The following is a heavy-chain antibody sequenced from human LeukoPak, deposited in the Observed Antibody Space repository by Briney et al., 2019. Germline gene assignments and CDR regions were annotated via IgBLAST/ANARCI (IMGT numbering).Heavy chain of an antibody. J-gene: IGHJ4*02. D-gene: IGHD2-2*01. CDR1: GDSISSSTYY. CDR3: ARHGGPRSNSFQSPLDY. Sequence: SETLSLTCTVSGDSISSSTYYWGWIRQPPGKGLEWIGSIFYSGSTYYNPSLKSRVTISVDTSKNQFSLKLRSVTAADTAVYYCARHGGPRSNSFQSPLDYWGQGTLVTVSS. V-gene: IGHV4-39*01. CDR2: IFYSGST.